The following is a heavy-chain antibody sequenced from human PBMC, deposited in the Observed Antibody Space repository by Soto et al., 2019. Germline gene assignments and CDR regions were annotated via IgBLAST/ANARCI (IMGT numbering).Heavy chain of an antibody. CDR3: ARDSREIVVGKGPGSYRMDV. V-gene: IGHV1-18*01. CDR2: VNTYSGHT. CDR1: GYSFINFG. D-gene: IGHD3-22*01. J-gene: IGHJ6*02. Sequence: ASVKVSCKASGYSFINFGINWVRQAPGQGLEWMGWVNTYSGHTKNAQKFQGRVIMTTDKSTNTVYMEVRSLRSDDTAVYYCARDSREIVVGKGPGSYRMDVWGQGTTVTVSS.